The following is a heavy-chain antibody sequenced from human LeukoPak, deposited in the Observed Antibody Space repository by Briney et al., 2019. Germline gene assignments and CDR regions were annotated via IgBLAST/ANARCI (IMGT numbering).Heavy chain of an antibody. V-gene: IGHV1-69*04. D-gene: IGHD5-12*01. CDR1: GATLNIGHA. Sequence: VASVKVSCKAFGATLNIGHAFIWARQAPGQVLQWMGRIIPFLGEVNYAQNFQGRVSFTADKSTATMYMEMKSLRLDDTAIYYCSPCGHAYDWFGPWGQGTLVTVSS. CDR2: IIPFLGEV. J-gene: IGHJ5*02. CDR3: SPCGHAYDWFGP.